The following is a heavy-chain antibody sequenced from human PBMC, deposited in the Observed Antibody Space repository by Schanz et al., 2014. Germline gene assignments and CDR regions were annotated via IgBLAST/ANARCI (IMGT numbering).Heavy chain of an antibody. CDR3: ARDGPGLVGAPGDY. J-gene: IGHJ4*02. CDR2: INSDGSST. V-gene: IGHV3-74*01. D-gene: IGHD1-26*01. CDR1: GFTFSSYW. Sequence: EVQLVESGGDFVQPGGSLRLSCAASGFTFSSYWMHWVRQAPGKGLVWVSRINSDGSSTNYADSVKGRFTISRDNAKNKLYLQMNSLRAEDTAVYYCARDGPGLVGAPGDYWGQGTLVTVSS.